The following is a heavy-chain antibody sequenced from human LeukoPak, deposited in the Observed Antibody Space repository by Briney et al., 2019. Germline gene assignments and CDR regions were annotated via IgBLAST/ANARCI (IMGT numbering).Heavy chain of an antibody. CDR1: GFTFSSYG. CDR2: IRYDGSNK. D-gene: IGHD6-13*01. V-gene: IGHV3-30*02. J-gene: IGHJ5*02. Sequence: GGSLRLSRAASGFTFSSYGMHWVRQAPGKGLEWVAFIRYDGSNKYYADSVKGLFTISRDNSKNTLYLQMNSLRAGDTAVYYCANPYSTSWFPDALFVPWREGTLVTVSS. CDR3: ANPYSTSWFPDALFVP.